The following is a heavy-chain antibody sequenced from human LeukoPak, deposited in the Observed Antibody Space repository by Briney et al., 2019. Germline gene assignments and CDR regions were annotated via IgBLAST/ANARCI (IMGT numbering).Heavy chain of an antibody. D-gene: IGHD1-7*01. V-gene: IGHV3-74*01. J-gene: IGHJ3*02. CDR2: INSDGSST. CDR1: GFTFRDYW. Sequence: GGSLRLSCAASGFTFRDYWMHWVRQAPGKGLVWVSSINSDGSSTKYADSVKGRFTISRDNSKNTLYLQMNSLRAEDTAVYYCAKDRGNYILPPDAFDIWGQGTMVTVSS. CDR3: AKDRGNYILPPDAFDI.